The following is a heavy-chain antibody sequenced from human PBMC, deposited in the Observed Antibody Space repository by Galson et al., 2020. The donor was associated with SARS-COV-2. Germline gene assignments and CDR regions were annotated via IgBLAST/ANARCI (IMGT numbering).Heavy chain of an antibody. CDR3: ARMLATVTTYDS. V-gene: IGHV2-70*11. D-gene: IGHD4-17*01. J-gene: IGHJ4*02. CDR2: IDWDDDK. Sequence: SGPTLVKPTQTLTLTCTFSGFSLSTSGMCVSWIRQPPGKALEWLARIDWDDDKYYSTSLKTKLTIPKDTSKNQVVLTMTNVDPVDTATYGCARMLATVTTYDSWGQGTLGTVSS. CDR1: GFSLSTSGMC.